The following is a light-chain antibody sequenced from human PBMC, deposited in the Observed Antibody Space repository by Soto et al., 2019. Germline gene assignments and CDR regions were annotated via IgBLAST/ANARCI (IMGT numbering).Light chain of an antibody. Sequence: EIVMTQSPATLSVSPGDRATLSCRAGQPLNNNVAWYQHKPGQAPRLLIYAASTRATGISARFSGSRSGTEFTLTISSLQSEDFAVYYCQQYSSYWTFAQGSKV. J-gene: IGKJ1*01. CDR3: QQYSSYWT. V-gene: IGKV3-15*01. CDR2: AAS. CDR1: QPLNNN.